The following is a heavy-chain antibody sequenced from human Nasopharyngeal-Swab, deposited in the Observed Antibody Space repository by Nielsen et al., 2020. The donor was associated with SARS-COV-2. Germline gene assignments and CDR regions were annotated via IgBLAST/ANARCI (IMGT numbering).Heavy chain of an antibody. V-gene: IGHV3-33*01. J-gene: IGHJ6*02. CDR3: AGGMRESSSSPYYYYYGMDV. CDR1: GFTFSSYG. Sequence: GGSLRLSCAASGFTFSSYGMHWVRQAPGKGLEWVAVIWYDGSNKYYADSVKSRFTISRDNSRNTLYLQMNSLRAEDTAVYYCAGGMRESSSSPYYYYYGMDVWGQGTTVTVSS. CDR2: IWYDGSNK. D-gene: IGHD6-6*01.